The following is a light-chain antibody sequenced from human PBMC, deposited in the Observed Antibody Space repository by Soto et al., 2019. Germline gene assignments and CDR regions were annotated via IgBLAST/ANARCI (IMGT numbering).Light chain of an antibody. CDR1: ISDVGGYNF. J-gene: IGLJ1*01. V-gene: IGLV2-14*03. Sequence: QSVLTQPASVSGSPGQSITISCTGTISDVGGYNFVSWYQQYPGKAPKLMICDVSNRPSGVSNRFSGSKSGNTASLTISGLQAEDAADYYCSSFTGRNYVFGTGTKVTVL. CDR3: SSFTGRNYV. CDR2: DVS.